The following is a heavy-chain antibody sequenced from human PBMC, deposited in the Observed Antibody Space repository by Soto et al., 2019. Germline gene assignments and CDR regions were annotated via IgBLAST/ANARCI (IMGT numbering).Heavy chain of an antibody. CDR3: ARGSYDFWSGYYCYYGMDV. Sequence: GGSLRLSCAASGFTFSSYWMHWVRQAPGKGLVWVSRINSDGSSTSYADSVKGRFTISRDNAKNTLYLQMNSLRAEDTAVYYCARGSYDFWSGYYCYYGMDVWGQGTTVTVSS. V-gene: IGHV3-74*01. J-gene: IGHJ6*02. CDR2: INSDGSST. CDR1: GFTFSSYW. D-gene: IGHD3-3*01.